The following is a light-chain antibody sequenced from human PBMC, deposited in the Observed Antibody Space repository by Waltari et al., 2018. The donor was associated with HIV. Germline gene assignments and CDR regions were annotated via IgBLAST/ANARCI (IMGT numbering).Light chain of an antibody. CDR1: SSDIGDYNY. Sequence: QSALTQPRSVSGSPGQSVTISYTGTSSDIGDYNYVPWYQQHPGKAPKLMIYDVTKRPSGVPDRFSGSKSGNTASLTISGLQAEDEAAYYCCSFAGSYTLVFGGGTKLTVL. V-gene: IGLV2-11*01. J-gene: IGLJ3*02. CDR3: CSFAGSYTLV. CDR2: DVT.